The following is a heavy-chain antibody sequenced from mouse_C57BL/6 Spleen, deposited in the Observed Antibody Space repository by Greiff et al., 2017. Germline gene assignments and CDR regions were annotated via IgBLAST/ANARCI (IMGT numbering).Heavy chain of an antibody. Sequence: EVHLVESGGGLVKPGGSLKLSCAASGFTFSDYGMHWVRQAPEKGLEWVAYISSGSSTIYYADTVKGRFTISRDNAKNTLFLQMTSLRSEDTAMYYCAREGIYDGYWYFDVWGTGTTVTVSS. D-gene: IGHD2-3*01. CDR2: ISSGSSTI. CDR1: GFTFSDYG. J-gene: IGHJ1*03. CDR3: AREGIYDGYWYFDV. V-gene: IGHV5-17*01.